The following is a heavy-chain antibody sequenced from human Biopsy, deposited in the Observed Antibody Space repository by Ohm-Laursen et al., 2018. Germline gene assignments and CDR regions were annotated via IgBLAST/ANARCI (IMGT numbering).Heavy chain of an antibody. D-gene: IGHD3-10*01. V-gene: IGHV1-69*06. CDR3: ARDTLMAQHLVPGENWFDP. Sequence: SSVKVSCKASGGTFQKYGVTWVRQAPGQGLEWMGGIIPMLGTVQYARKLRGRVTITADKPTSTAYRELTSLTSDDTAVYYCARDTLMAQHLVPGENWFDPWGQGTLVTVSS. CDR1: GGTFQKYG. CDR2: IIPMLGTV. J-gene: IGHJ5*02.